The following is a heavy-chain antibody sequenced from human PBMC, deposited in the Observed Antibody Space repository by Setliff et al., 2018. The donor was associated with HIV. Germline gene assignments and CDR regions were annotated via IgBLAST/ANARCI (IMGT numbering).Heavy chain of an antibody. V-gene: IGHV4-39*02. CDR2: VYYTGNT. D-gene: IGHD2-2*01. CDR3: ARRSTSTGIDY. J-gene: IGHJ4*02. Sequence: PSETLSLTCIVSGGSISSSSYYWGWIRQPPGKGLEWIGSVYYTGNTYYNPSLKSRVTISVDTSRNHFSLKLSSVTAADTAVYYCARRSTSTGIDYWGQGTLVTVSS. CDR1: GGSISSSSYY.